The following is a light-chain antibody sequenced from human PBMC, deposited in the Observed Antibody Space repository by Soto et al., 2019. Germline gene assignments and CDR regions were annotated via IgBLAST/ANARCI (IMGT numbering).Light chain of an antibody. J-gene: IGLJ2*01. V-gene: IGLV1-44*01. CDR3: AAWDDSLNGVV. CDR2: SNN. CDR1: SSNIGSNT. Sequence: QSVLTQPPSASGTPGQRVTISCSGSSSNIGSNTVNWYQQLPGTAHKLLIYSNNQRPSGVPDLFSGSKSGTSASLAISGLQSEDAAYYYCAAWDDSLNGVVFGGGTKVTVL.